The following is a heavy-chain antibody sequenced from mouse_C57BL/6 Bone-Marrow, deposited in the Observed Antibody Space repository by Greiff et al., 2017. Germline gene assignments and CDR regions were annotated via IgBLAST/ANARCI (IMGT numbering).Heavy chain of an antibody. CDR2: IYPGSGST. Sequence: QVQLQQSGAELVKPGASVKMSCKASGYTFTSYWITWVKQRPGQGLEWIGDIYPGSGSTNYNEKFKSKATLTVDTSSSTAYMQLCSLTSEDSAVYYCARRIYYGSTWYFDVWGTGTTVTVSS. V-gene: IGHV1-55*01. CDR1: GYTFTSYW. D-gene: IGHD1-1*01. J-gene: IGHJ1*03. CDR3: ARRIYYGSTWYFDV.